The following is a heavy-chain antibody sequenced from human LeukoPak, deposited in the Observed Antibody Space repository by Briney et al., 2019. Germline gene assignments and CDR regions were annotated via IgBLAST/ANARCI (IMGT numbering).Heavy chain of an antibody. CDR3: ARDGYNAAAFDY. Sequence: GGSLRLSCAASGFTFSSYSMNWVRQAPGKGLEWVSSISSSSSYIYYADSVRGRFTISRDNAKNSLYLQMNSLRAEDTAVYYCARDGYNAAAFDYWGQGTLVTVSS. J-gene: IGHJ4*02. CDR2: ISSSSSYI. CDR1: GFTFSSYS. D-gene: IGHD5-24*01. V-gene: IGHV3-21*01.